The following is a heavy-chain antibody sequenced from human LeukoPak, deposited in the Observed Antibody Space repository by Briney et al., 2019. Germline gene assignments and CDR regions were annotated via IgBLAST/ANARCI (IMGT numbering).Heavy chain of an antibody. J-gene: IGHJ6*02. D-gene: IGHD5-18*01. CDR2: IYPGDSDT. V-gene: IGHV5-51*01. Sequence: GESLKISCKGSGYSFTSYWIGWVRQMPGKGLEWMGIIYPGDSDTRYSSSFQGQVTISADKSISTAYLQWSSLKASDTAMYYCARPSDTAMDAYYYGMDVWGQGTTVTVSS. CDR3: ARPSDTAMDAYYYGMDV. CDR1: GYSFTSYW.